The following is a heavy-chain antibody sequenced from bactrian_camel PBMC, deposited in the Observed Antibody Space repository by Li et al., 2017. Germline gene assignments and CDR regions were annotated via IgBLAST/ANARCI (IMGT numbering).Heavy chain of an antibody. CDR2: ADNDDNA. CDR3: TKDLSYGTRDWTRST. CDR1: YSISRYC. Sequence: VQLVESGGGSVQPGGSLRLSCTYSISRYCLGWVRQAPGKEREGVASADNDDNARYADSVVGRFTISRDNAKNTLYLQLSSLRTEDTAMYYCTKDLSYGTRDWTRSTRGRGTQVTVS. D-gene: IGHD3*01. V-gene: IGHV3S6*01. J-gene: IGHJ4*01.